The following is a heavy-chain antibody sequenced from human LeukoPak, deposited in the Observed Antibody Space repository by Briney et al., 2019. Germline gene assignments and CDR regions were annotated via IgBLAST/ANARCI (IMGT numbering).Heavy chain of an antibody. J-gene: IGHJ5*01. V-gene: IGHV1-2*02. CDR1: GYTFIGYY. CDR3: ARESWFDS. CDR2: INPNSGVT. Sequence: ASVKVSCKASGYTFIGYYMHWVRQAPGQGLEWMGWINPNSGVTNYAQKFQDRVTMTRDTSISTAYMELSRLTSDDTAVYYCARESWFDSWGQGTLVSVSS.